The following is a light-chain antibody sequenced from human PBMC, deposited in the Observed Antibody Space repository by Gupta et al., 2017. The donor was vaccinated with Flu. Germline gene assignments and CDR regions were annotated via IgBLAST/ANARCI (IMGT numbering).Light chain of an antibody. V-gene: IGKV2-30*01. CDR1: QSLVDSAGNTY. CDR3: MQSTHWPRT. Sequence: ISCRSRQSLVDSAGNTYLNWFHQRPGQSPRRLIYRVSNRDSGVPDRFSGSGSGTDFTLKINRVEAEDVGVYYCMQSTHWPRTFGQGTKLEIK. J-gene: IGKJ2*01. CDR2: RVS.